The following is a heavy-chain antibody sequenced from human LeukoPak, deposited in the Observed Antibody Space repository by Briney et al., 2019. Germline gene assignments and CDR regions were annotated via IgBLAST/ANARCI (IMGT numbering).Heavy chain of an antibody. D-gene: IGHD3-10*01. CDR2: ISSSSSYI. Sequence: GGSLRLSCAASGFTFSSYSMNWVRQAPGKGLEWVSSISSSSSYIYYADSVKGRFTISRDNGKNSLYLQMNSLRAEDTAMYYCARLSAMLRGPEPIYYFDYWGQGTLVTVSS. J-gene: IGHJ4*01. V-gene: IGHV3-21*01. CDR1: GFTFSSYS. CDR3: ARLSAMLRGPEPIYYFDY.